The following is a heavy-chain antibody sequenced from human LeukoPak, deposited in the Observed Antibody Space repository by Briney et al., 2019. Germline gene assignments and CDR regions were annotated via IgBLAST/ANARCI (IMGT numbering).Heavy chain of an antibody. Sequence: ASGTLSLTCAVSGGSISSSNWWSWVRQPPGKGLEWIGEIYHSGSTNYNPSLKSRVTISVDTSKNQFSLKLSSVTAADTAVYYCARTAYYYDSSGYLTSDLPYYYYYYMDVWGKGTTVTISS. V-gene: IGHV4-4*02. CDR3: ARTAYYYDSSGYLTSDLPYYYYYYMDV. CDR2: IYHSGST. D-gene: IGHD3-22*01. CDR1: GGSISSSNW. J-gene: IGHJ6*03.